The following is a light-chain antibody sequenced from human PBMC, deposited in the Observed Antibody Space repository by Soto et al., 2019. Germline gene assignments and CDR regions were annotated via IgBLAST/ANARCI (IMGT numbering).Light chain of an antibody. V-gene: IGKV3-15*01. CDR2: GSS. CDR1: QSVSSN. J-gene: IGKJ1*01. Sequence: IVMTQSPATLSVSPCEIASLSCRASQSVSSNLAWYQQKPGQAPRLLIYGSSTRATGVPARFSGSGSGTDFTLIISSLQSEDFAVYYCQQYHNAGSTFGQGTRVEIK. CDR3: QQYHNAGST.